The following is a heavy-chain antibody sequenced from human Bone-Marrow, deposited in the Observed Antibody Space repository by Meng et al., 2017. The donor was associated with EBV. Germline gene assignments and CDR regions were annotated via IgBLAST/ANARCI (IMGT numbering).Heavy chain of an antibody. CDR2: LIPMLGAP. D-gene: IGHD3-10*01. Sequence: GNAGVNGKKPGSPGKDSCKTSGGTFRSDAISWVRQAPGKGLEWMGGLIPMLGAPNYAQKFQDRVTIIADKSTSINYMELSSLRSDDTAVYYCASESGRGYTPDYWGRGTLVTVSS. CDR1: GGTFRSDA. CDR3: ASESGRGYTPDY. J-gene: IGHJ4*02. V-gene: IGHV1-69*06.